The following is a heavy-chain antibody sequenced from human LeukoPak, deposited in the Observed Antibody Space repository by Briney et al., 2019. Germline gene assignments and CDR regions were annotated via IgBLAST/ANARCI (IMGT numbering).Heavy chain of an antibody. CDR3: ARSSGHCSSTSCYGEAGRDY. D-gene: IGHD2-2*01. CDR2: FDPEDGET. J-gene: IGHJ4*02. Sequence: ASVKVSCKVSGYTLSELSMHWVRQAPGKGLEWMGGFDPEDGETIYAQKFQGRVTMTEDTSTDTAYMELSSLRAEDTAVYYCARSSGHCSSTSCYGEAGRDYWGQGTLVTVSS. V-gene: IGHV1-24*01. CDR1: GYTLSELS.